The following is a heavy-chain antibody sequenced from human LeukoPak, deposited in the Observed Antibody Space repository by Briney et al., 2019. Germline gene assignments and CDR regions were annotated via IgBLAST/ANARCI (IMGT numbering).Heavy chain of an antibody. V-gene: IGHV3-21*01. D-gene: IGHD4-17*01. CDR1: GFTFSSYS. CDR3: ARGKSNYGDYVDY. CDR2: ISSSSSYI. J-gene: IGHJ4*02. Sequence: GGSLRLSCAASGFTFSSYSMNWVRQAPEKGLEWVSSISSSSSYIYYADSVKGRFTISRDDAKNSLYLQMNSLRAEDTAVYYCARGKSNYGDYVDYWGQGTLVTVSS.